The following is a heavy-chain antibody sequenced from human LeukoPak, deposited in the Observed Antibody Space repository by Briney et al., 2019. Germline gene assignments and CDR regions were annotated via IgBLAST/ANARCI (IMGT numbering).Heavy chain of an antibody. CDR1: GFTFSSYE. V-gene: IGHV3-48*03. CDR2: ISSSGSTI. CDR3: ASAGYSSSWNPFDY. D-gene: IGHD6-13*01. Sequence: GGSLRLSCAASGFTFSSYEMNWVRQAPGKGLEWVSYISSSGSTIYYADSVKGRFTISRDNAKNSLYLQMNRLRAEDTAVYYCASAGYSSSWNPFDYWGQGTLVTVSS. J-gene: IGHJ4*02.